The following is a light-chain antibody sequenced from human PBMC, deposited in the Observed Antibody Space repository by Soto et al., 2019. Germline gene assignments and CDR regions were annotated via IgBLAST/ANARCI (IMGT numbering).Light chain of an antibody. J-gene: IGLJ2*01. CDR1: XXXIGAYNF. CDR3: TSWTTSTTMI. V-gene: IGLV2-14*03. CDR2: DVN. Sequence: QSALTQPASVSGSPGQSXTXXXXGXXXXIGAYNFVSWYQQHPGKAPKLMLYDVNIRPSGVSNRFSGSKSGNTASLTISGLQAEDEADYYCTSWTTSTTMIFGGGTKLTVL.